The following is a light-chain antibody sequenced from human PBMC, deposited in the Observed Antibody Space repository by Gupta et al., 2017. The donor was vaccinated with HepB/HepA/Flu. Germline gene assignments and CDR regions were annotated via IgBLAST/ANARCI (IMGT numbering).Light chain of an antibody. CDR3: ASWDDRLSGWV. Sequence: QSVLTQPPSMSGTPGQTITISCSGSASNLGNNFVFWYQQFPGAAPRLINFKDNLRPSGVGDRFSGPKSGASASLAISGLRAEDEADYYCASWDDRLSGWVFGGGTKVTVL. CDR2: KDN. V-gene: IGLV1-47*01. CDR1: ASNLGNNF. J-gene: IGLJ3*02.